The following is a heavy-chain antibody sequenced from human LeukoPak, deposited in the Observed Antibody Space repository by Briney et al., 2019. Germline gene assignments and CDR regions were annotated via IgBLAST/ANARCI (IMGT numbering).Heavy chain of an antibody. J-gene: IGHJ4*02. Sequence: GGSLRLSCAASGFTFSSYWMSWVRQAPGKGLEWVANIKQDGGEKYYVESVKGRFTISRDNVKNSLYLQMNSLRVEDTAVYYCARARGGYDLDYWGQGTLITVSS. CDR1: GFTFSSYW. CDR2: IKQDGGEK. D-gene: IGHD5-12*01. V-gene: IGHV3-7*01. CDR3: ARARGGYDLDY.